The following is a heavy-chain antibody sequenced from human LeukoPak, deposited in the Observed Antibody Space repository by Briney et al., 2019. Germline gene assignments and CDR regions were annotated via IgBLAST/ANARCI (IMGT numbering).Heavy chain of an antibody. CDR3: AKDGSYGDYPDY. D-gene: IGHD4-17*01. Sequence: PGGSLRLSCAASGFTFSSYEMNWVRQAPGKGLEWVAFIRYDGSIQYYADSVKGRFTISRDNSKNTLYVQMNSLRVEDTAVYYCAKDGSYGDYPDYWGQGTLVTVSS. J-gene: IGHJ4*02. CDR1: GFTFSSYE. V-gene: IGHV3-30*02. CDR2: IRYDGSIQ.